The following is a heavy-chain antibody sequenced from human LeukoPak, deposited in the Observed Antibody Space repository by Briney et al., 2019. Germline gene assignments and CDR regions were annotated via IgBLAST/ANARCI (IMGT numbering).Heavy chain of an antibody. CDR2: ISGSGGST. J-gene: IGHJ4*02. CDR3: ARDIRFLEWYIGGGIDY. V-gene: IGHV3-23*01. D-gene: IGHD3-3*01. Sequence: GGSLRLSCAASGFTFSSYAMSWVRQAPGKGLEWVSAISGSGGSTYYADSVKGRFTISRDNSKNTLYLQMNSLRAEDTAVYYCARDIRFLEWYIGGGIDYWGQGTLVTVSS. CDR1: GFTFSSYA.